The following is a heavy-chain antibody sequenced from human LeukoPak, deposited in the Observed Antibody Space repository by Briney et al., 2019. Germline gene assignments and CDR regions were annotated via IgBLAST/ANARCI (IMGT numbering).Heavy chain of an antibody. CDR3: ARGPPKYYYDSSGYYGDY. CDR1: GGTFSSYA. Sequence: SVKVSCKASGGTFSSYAISWVRQAPGQGLEWMGGIIPIFGTANYAQKFQGRVTITADESTSTAYMELSSLRSEDTAVYYCARGPPKYYYDSSGYYGDYWGPGTLVTVSS. J-gene: IGHJ4*02. D-gene: IGHD3-22*01. CDR2: IIPIFGTA. V-gene: IGHV1-69*13.